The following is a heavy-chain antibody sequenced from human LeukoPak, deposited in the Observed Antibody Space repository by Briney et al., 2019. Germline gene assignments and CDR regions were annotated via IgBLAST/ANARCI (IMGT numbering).Heavy chain of an antibody. CDR3: VRARLIRLENFFDY. D-gene: IGHD2-21*02. CDR2: TSRGGSDI. J-gene: IGHJ4*02. Sequence: GGSLRLSCATSGFTFSNHEMNWVRQAPGKGLEWVAYTSRGGSDISYADSVKGRFTISTDNANSSLYLQMSSLRAEDTAVYFCVRARLIRLENFFDYWGQGTLVTVSS. V-gene: IGHV3-48*03. CDR1: GFTFSNHE.